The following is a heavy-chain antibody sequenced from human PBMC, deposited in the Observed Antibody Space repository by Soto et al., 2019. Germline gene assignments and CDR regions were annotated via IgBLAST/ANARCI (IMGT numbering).Heavy chain of an antibody. CDR2: INPYSGDT. V-gene: IGHV1-2*02. CDR1: GYSFSGHY. D-gene: IGHD3-3*01. Sequence: WASVKVSCKTSGYSFSGHYFHWVRLAPGQSLEWMGWINPYSGDTNYAQRFQGRVTLTRDTSISTAYMELSSLRSDDSAVYYCASQEWLSHWGQGTLVTVS. CDR3: ASQEWLSH. J-gene: IGHJ4*02.